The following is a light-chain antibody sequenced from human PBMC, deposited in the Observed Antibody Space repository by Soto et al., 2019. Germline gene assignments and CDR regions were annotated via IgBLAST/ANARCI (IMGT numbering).Light chain of an antibody. CDR1: SSDVGGYNY. CDR3: SSYAGCNNLGYV. Sequence: QSVLTQPPSASGSPGQSVTISCTGTSSDVGGYNYVSWYQQHPGKAPKLMIYEVSKRPSGVPDRFSGSKSGNTASLTVSGLQAEDEADYYCSSYAGCNNLGYVFGTGTKLTVL. CDR2: EVS. J-gene: IGLJ1*01. V-gene: IGLV2-8*01.